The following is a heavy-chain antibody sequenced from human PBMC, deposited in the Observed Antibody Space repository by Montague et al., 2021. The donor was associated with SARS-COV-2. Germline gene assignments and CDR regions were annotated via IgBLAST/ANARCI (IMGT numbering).Heavy chain of an antibody. CDR3: ARHALRYCISDNCSPVGAIDF. D-gene: IGHD2-2*01. Sequence: SETLSLTCTVSGGSISSAYFYWGWIRQPPGKGLEWIGTIYYDGKTYYNSSLSSRVFLSADTSNNPFSLELNSVTTSDTAVYYCARHALRYCISDNCSPVGAIDFWGQGILVTVSS. CDR1: GGSISSAYFY. J-gene: IGHJ4*02. V-gene: IGHV4-39*01. CDR2: IYYDGKT.